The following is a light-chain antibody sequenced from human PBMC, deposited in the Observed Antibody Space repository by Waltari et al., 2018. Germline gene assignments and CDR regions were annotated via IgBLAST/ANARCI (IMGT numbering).Light chain of an antibody. CDR1: NIETKG. CDR2: YDS. CDR3: QVWDSSSASVV. J-gene: IGLJ2*01. V-gene: IGLV3-21*04. Sequence: YVLTQPPSVSVAPGETASLTCGGRNIETKGVHWYQQKAGQAPVLVICYDSDRPSGIPGRFPGSNSGNTATLTSSRVEAGDEADDYCQVWDSSSASVVFGDGSRLTVL.